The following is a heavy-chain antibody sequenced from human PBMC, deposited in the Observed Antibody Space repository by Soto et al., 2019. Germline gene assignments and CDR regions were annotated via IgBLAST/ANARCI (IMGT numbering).Heavy chain of an antibody. Sequence: LRLSCAASGFTFSDYYMSWVRQAPGKGLEWVSYISSSGSTIYYADSVKGRFTISRDNAKNSLYLQMNSLRAGDTAVYYCARGGAYSSGWYRGAFDIWGQGTMVTVSS. D-gene: IGHD6-19*01. CDR3: ARGGAYSSGWYRGAFDI. V-gene: IGHV3-11*04. CDR2: ISSSGSTI. CDR1: GFTFSDYY. J-gene: IGHJ3*02.